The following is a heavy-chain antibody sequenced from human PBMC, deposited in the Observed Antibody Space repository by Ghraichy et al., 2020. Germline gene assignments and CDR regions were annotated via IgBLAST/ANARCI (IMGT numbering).Heavy chain of an antibody. J-gene: IGHJ3*02. D-gene: IGHD3-10*01. CDR3: AKDDWVRGDAFDI. CDR1: GGSFSGYY. CDR2: INHSGST. Sequence: SETLSLTCAVYGGSFSGYYWSWIRQPPGKGLEWIGEINHSGSTNYNPSLKSRVTISVDTSKNQFSLKLSSVTAADTAVYYCAKDDWVRGDAFDIWGQGTMVTVSS. V-gene: IGHV4-34*01.